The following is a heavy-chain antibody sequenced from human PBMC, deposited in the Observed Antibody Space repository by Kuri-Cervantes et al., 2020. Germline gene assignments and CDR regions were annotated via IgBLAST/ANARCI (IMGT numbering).Heavy chain of an antibody. D-gene: IGHD4-17*01. J-gene: IGHJ3*02. CDR2: ISYDGSNK. V-gene: IGHV3-30*01. CDR3: AREMATVTKAFSGAFDI. CDR1: GFTFSSYA. Sequence: GESLKISCAASGFTFSSYAMHWVRQAPGKGLGWVAVISYDGSNKYYADFVKGRFTISRDNSKNTLYLQMNSLRAEDTAVYYCAREMATVTKAFSGAFDIWGQGTMVTVSS.